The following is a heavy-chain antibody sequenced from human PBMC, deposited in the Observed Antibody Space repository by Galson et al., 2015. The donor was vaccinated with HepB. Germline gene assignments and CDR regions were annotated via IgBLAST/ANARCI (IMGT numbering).Heavy chain of an antibody. CDR2: ISSDGRNK. CDR3: AREDPIYYSHH. J-gene: IGHJ4*02. V-gene: IGHV3-30*04. Sequence: SLRLSCAVPGFTVTNYPIHWVRQAPGQGLEWVAVISSDGRNKYYADSVRGRFTISRDTSKNTLYLQMSSLRAEDTALYYCAREDPIYYSHHWGQGTLVTVSS. CDR1: GFTVTNYP.